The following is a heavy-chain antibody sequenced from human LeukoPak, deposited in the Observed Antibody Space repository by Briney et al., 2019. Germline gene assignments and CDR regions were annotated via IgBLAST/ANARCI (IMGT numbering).Heavy chain of an antibody. J-gene: IGHJ4*02. CDR1: GFTFSSYS. D-gene: IGHD4-17*01. CDR2: ISSSSSYI. V-gene: IGHV3-21*01. CDR3: ARETGSAVGSTDFDY. Sequence: GGSLRLSCAASGFTFSSYSMNWVRQAPGKGLEWVSSISSSSSYIYYADSVKGRFTISRDNAKNSLYLQMNSLRAEDTAVYYCARETGSAVGSTDFDYWGQGTLVTVSS.